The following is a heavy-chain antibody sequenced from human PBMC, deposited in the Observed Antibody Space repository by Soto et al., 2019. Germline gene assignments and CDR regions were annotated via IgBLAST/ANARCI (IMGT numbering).Heavy chain of an antibody. CDR1: GGSISSKSYS. Sequence: LSLTCSVSGGSISSKSYSWGCLRQPPGKGLEWIGTFYYSENTYYNPSLKSRVTISVDTSKNQFSLKLSSVTAADTAVYYCARDCGYGYGMDVWGQGTTVTVSS. V-gene: IGHV4-39*02. CDR2: FYYSENT. J-gene: IGHJ6*02. D-gene: IGHD2-15*01. CDR3: ARDCGYGYGMDV.